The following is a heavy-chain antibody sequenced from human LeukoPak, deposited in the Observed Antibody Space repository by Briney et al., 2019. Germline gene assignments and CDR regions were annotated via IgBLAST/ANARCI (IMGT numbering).Heavy chain of an antibody. Sequence: PSETLSLTCTVSGGSISSSSYYWGWIRQPPGKGLEWIGSVYYSGSTSYNPSLTSRVTLSVDTSMNQFSLKLSSVTAADTAVYYCASRGYCGGTSCYPNWFDPWGQGTLVTVSS. D-gene: IGHD2-2*01. J-gene: IGHJ5*02. CDR3: ASRGYCGGTSCYPNWFDP. CDR1: GGSISSSSYY. V-gene: IGHV4-39*07. CDR2: VYYSGST.